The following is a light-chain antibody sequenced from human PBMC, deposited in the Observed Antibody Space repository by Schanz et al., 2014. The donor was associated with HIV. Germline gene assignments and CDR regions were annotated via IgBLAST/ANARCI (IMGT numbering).Light chain of an antibody. CDR1: SSDVGADNS. J-gene: IGLJ3*02. CDR2: DVS. Sequence: QSVLTQPASVSGSPGQSITISCTGTSSDVGADNSVSWYQQHPGKAPKLMIYDVSNRPSGVSNRFSGSKSGNTASLTISGLRAEDEADYYCSSYTSSSTWVFGGGTKLTVL. CDR3: SSYTSSSTWV. V-gene: IGLV2-14*03.